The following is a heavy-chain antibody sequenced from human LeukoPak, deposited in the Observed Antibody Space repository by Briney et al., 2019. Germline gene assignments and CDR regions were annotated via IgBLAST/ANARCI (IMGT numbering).Heavy chain of an antibody. J-gene: IGHJ4*02. D-gene: IGHD3-10*01. CDR3: AKHLWRDLLWFGEGYYFGH. V-gene: IGHV3-23*01. CDR1: GFIFSNAW. Sequence: GGSLRLSCTASGFIFSNAWMSWVRQAPGKGLECVSVISGSSGSTYYADSVKGRFTISRDNSKNTLYLQMNSLRVEDTAVYYCAKHLWRDLLWFGEGYYFGHWGQGALVTVSS. CDR2: ISGSSGST.